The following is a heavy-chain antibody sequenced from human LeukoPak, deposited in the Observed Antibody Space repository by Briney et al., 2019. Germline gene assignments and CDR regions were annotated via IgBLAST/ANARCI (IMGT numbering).Heavy chain of an antibody. D-gene: IGHD3-10*01. V-gene: IGHV4-34*01. Sequence: PSETLSLTCAVYSGSFSGNYWNWIRQPPGKGLEWIGEINHSGSTNYNPSLKSRVTISVDTSKNQFPLKLSSVTAADTAVYYCARRLITVVRGVRYWYFDLWGRGTLVTVSS. CDR2: INHSGST. CDR1: SGSFSGNY. CDR3: ARRLITVVRGVRYWYFDL. J-gene: IGHJ2*01.